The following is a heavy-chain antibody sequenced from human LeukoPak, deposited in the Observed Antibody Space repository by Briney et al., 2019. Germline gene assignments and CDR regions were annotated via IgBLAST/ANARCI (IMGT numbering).Heavy chain of an antibody. CDR3: ARHFRLVVENWLDP. D-gene: IGHD2-21*01. V-gene: IGHV4/OR15-8*02. CDR1: GGSIISSNW. CDR2: IFQSGET. J-gene: IGHJ5*02. Sequence: PSETLSLTCSVSGGSIISSNWWGWIRQPPGKGLEWIGEIFQSGETDYNPSLRSRVIISINKSKNQFSLQLNSVTAADTAIYYCARHFRLVVENWLDPWGQGTLVTVSS.